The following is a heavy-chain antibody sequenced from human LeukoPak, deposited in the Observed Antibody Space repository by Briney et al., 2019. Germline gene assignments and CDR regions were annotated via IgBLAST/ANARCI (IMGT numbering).Heavy chain of an antibody. V-gene: IGHV3-23*01. CDR1: GFTFSSYA. CDR3: ATRPGFGELLFDY. D-gene: IGHD3-10*01. CDR2: ISGSGGST. J-gene: IGHJ4*02. Sequence: GGSLRLSCAASGFTFSSYAMSWVRQAPGKGLEWVSAISGSGGSTYYADSVKGRFTISRDDSKNTLYLQMNSLRAEDTAVYYCATRPGFGELLFDYWGQGTLVTVSS.